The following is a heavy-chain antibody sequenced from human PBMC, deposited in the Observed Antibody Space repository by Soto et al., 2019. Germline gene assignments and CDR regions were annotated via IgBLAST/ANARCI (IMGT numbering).Heavy chain of an antibody. CDR1: GYNFTNYW. CDR2: IYPGDSDT. D-gene: IGHD5-18*01. Sequence: LGESLKISCKDSGYNFTNYWIGWVRQMPGTALEWMGIIYPGDSDTRYSPSFQGQVSISADKSISTAYLQWSSLKASDTAMYYCTRQGSSGFTYGVYGLDVWGQGTTVTVSS. J-gene: IGHJ6*02. CDR3: TRQGSSGFTYGVYGLDV. V-gene: IGHV5-51*01.